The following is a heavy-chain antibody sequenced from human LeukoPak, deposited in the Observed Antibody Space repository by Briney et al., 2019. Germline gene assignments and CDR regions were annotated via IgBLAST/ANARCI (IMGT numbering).Heavy chain of an antibody. J-gene: IGHJ4*02. CDR1: GFTISSYG. CDR2: IWYDGSNK. V-gene: IGHV3-33*01. D-gene: IGHD2-15*01. Sequence: GGSLRLSCAASGFTISSYGMHWVRQAPGKGLEGVAVIWYDGSNKYYADSVKGRFTISRDNSKNTLYLQMNSLRAEDTAVYYCARDSLGGYCSGGSCYLDYWGQGTLVTVSS. CDR3: ARDSLGGYCSGGSCYLDY.